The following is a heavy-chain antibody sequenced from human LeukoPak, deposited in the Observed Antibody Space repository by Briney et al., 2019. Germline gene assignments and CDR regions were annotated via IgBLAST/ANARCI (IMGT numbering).Heavy chain of an antibody. V-gene: IGHV3-23*01. CDR1: GFTFSSYA. CDR3: AKDPEVYCSSTSCYTPLDI. J-gene: IGHJ3*02. Sequence: GGSLRLSCAASGFTFSSYAMGWVRQAPGKGLEWVSAISGSGGSIYYADSVKGRFTISRDNSKNTLYLQMNSLRAEDTAVYYCAKDPEVYCSSTSCYTPLDIWGQGTMVTVSS. CDR2: ISGSGGSI. D-gene: IGHD2-2*02.